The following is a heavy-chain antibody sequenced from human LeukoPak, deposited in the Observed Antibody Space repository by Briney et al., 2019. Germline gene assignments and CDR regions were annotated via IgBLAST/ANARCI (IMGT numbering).Heavy chain of an antibody. CDR3: ARVRCSSTSCYQLAYGMDV. CDR2: IIPILGIA. Sequence: SVKVSCKASGGTFSSYAICWVRQAPGQGLEWMGRIIPILGIANYAQKFQGRVTITADKSTSTAYMELSSLRSEDTAVYYCARVRCSSTSCYQLAYGMDVWGQGTTVTVSS. J-gene: IGHJ6*02. D-gene: IGHD2-2*01. CDR1: GGTFSSYA. V-gene: IGHV1-69*04.